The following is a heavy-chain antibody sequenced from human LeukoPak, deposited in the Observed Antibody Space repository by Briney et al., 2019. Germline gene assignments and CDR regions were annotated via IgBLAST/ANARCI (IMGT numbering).Heavy chain of an antibody. CDR3: AKHGYCSGISCFFDF. D-gene: IGHD2-2*03. V-gene: IGHV3-23*01. J-gene: IGHJ4*02. CDR2: ISGSGPYT. CDR1: GFTFSSYA. Sequence: GGSLRLSCAASGFTFSSYAMSWVRQAPGEGLEWVSGISGSGPYTFYTDSVKGRFTISRDSSKNTLYLQMNSLRAEDTALYYCAKHGYCSGISCFFDFWGQGTLVTVSS.